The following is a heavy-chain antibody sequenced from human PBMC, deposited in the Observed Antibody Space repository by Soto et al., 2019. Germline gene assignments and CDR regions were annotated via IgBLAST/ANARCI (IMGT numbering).Heavy chain of an antibody. CDR3: ATNYSGSYHY. CDR2: ISTYNYNT. J-gene: IGHJ4*02. CDR1: GYTFTNYD. V-gene: IGHV1-18*04. D-gene: IGHD1-26*01. Sequence: ASVKVSCKASGYTFTNYDISWVRQAPGQGLEWVGWISTYNYNTNYAQKLQGRVTLTTDTSTSTAYMELRSLRSDDTALYYCATNYSGSYHYWRQGTLVTVSS.